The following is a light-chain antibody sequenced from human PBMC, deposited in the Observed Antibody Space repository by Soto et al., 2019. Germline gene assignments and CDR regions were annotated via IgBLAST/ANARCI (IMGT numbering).Light chain of an antibody. CDR1: SSDVGGYNY. J-gene: IGLJ1*01. V-gene: IGLV2-14*03. CDR3: SSYTSSRTYI. CDR2: DVS. Sequence: QSALAQPASVSGSPGQSITISCTGTSSDVGGYNYVSWYQQHPSKAPKLIFYDVSNRPSGVSNRFSGSKSGNTASLTISGLQAEDEADYYCSSYTSSRTYIFGTGTKLTVL.